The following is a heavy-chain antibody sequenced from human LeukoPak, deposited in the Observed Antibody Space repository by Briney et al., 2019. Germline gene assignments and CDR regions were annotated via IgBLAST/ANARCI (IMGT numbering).Heavy chain of an antibody. CDR2: IYYSGST. D-gene: IGHD5-24*01. CDR3: ARVPPLDGYHDAFDI. CDR1: GGSISSSSYY. J-gene: IGHJ3*02. V-gene: IGHV4-39*07. Sequence: SETLSLTCTVSGGSISSSSYYWGWIRQPPGKGLEWIGSIYYSGSTYYNPSLKSRVTISVGTSKNQFSLKLSSVTAADTAVYYCARVPPLDGYHDAFDIWGQGTMVTVSS.